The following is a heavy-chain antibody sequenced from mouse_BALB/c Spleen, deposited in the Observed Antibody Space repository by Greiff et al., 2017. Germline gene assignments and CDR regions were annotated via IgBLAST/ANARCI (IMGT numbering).Heavy chain of an antibody. V-gene: IGHV5-6-5*01. Sequence: EVQLVESGGGLVKPGGSLKLSCAASGFTFSSYAMSWVRQTPEKRLEWVASISSGGSTYYPDNVKGRFTISRDNARNILYLQMSSLRSEDTAMYYCARGDRYGAYWGQGTLVTVSA. CDR1: GFTFSSYA. CDR3: ARGDRYGAY. CDR2: ISSGGST. D-gene: IGHD2-14*01. J-gene: IGHJ3*01.